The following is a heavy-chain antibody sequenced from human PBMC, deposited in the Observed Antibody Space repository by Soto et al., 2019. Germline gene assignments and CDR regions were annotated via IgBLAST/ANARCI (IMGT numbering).Heavy chain of an antibody. CDR3: AREIAVAGTVDY. D-gene: IGHD6-19*01. CDR2: IWYDGSNK. J-gene: IGHJ4*02. Sequence: QVQLVESGGGVIQPGRSMRLSCAASGFTFSSYGMHWVRQAPGKGLEWVAVIWYDGSNKYYADSVKGRFTISRDNSKNTLYLQMNSLRAEDTAVYYCAREIAVAGTVDYWGQGTLVTVSS. CDR1: GFTFSSYG. V-gene: IGHV3-33*01.